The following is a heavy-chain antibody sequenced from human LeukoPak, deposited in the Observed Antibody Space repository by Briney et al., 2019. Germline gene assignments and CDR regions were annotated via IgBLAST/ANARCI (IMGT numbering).Heavy chain of an antibody. CDR1: GGTFSSYA. V-gene: IGHV1-69*04. Sequence: ASVKVSCKASGGTFSSYAISWVRQAPGQGLEWMGRIIPILGIANYAQKFQGRVTITADTSTSTAYMELRSLRSDDTAVYYCARGIAAAGNRNAFDIWGQGTMVTVSS. CDR2: IIPILGIA. J-gene: IGHJ3*02. D-gene: IGHD6-13*01. CDR3: ARGIAAAGNRNAFDI.